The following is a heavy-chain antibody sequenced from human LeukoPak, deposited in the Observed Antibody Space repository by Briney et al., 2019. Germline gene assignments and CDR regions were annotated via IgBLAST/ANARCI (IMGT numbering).Heavy chain of an antibody. V-gene: IGHV1-18*01. D-gene: IGHD7-27*01. CDR2: ISTYDGNT. CDR1: GYTFTSYG. Sequence: GASVKVSCKASGYTFTSYGISWVRQAPGQGLEWMGWISTYDGNTNYAQELQGRVTMTTDTSTSTAYMELRSLRSDDTAVYYCARDRAAPGVDYMDVWGKGTTVTVSS. J-gene: IGHJ6*03. CDR3: ARDRAAPGVDYMDV.